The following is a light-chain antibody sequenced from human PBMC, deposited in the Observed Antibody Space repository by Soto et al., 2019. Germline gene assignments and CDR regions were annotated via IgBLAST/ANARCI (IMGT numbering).Light chain of an antibody. CDR3: QQYDSSPIT. CDR1: QSVSSSY. J-gene: IGKJ5*01. CDR2: GAS. Sequence: EIVLTQSPGTLSLSPGERATLSCRASQSVSSSYLAWYQQEPGQAPSLLIYGASRWATGIPDRFSGSGSGTDFTLTISRLEPEDFAVYYCQQYDSSPITFGQGTRLEIK. V-gene: IGKV3-20*01.